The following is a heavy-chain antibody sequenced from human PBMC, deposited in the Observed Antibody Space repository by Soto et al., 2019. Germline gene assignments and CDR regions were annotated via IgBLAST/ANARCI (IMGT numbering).Heavy chain of an antibody. Sequence: GGSLRLSCAASGFTFSSYEMNWVRQAPGKGLEWVSYISSSGSTIYYADSVKGRFTISRDNAKNSLYLQMNSLRAEDTAVYYCARDRPYSSSWFHYYYGMDVWGQGTTVTVSS. CDR2: ISSSGSTI. CDR1: GFTFSSYE. D-gene: IGHD6-13*01. V-gene: IGHV3-48*03. J-gene: IGHJ6*02. CDR3: ARDRPYSSSWFHYYYGMDV.